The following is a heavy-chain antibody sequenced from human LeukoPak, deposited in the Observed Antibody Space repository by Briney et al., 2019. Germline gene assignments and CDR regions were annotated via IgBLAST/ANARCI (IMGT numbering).Heavy chain of an antibody. D-gene: IGHD5-18*01. CDR1: GYTLTSYG. CDR3: ARVSGYSYGLDWYFDV. V-gene: IGHV1-18*04. CDR2: ISAYNGNK. J-gene: IGHJ2*01. Sequence: ASVTVSCKASGYTLTSYGISWVRPAPGQGRAWMGWISAYNGNKNYAQKLQGRVNMTTDASTSTAYMELGSLRSDDTAVYYCARVSGYSYGLDWYFDVWGRGTLVTVSS.